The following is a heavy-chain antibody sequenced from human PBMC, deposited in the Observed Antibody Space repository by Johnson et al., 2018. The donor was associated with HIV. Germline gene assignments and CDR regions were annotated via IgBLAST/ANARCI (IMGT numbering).Heavy chain of an antibody. CDR3: AREGGYSYGDAFDI. J-gene: IGHJ3*02. CDR1: GFTFSSYA. Sequence: VQLVESGGGVVQPGRSLRLSCAASGFTFSSYAMHWVRQAPGKGLEWVAVISYDGSNKYYADSVKGRFTISRDNSKNTLYLQMNSLRAEDTAVYYCAREGGYSYGDAFDIWGQGTMVTVSS. D-gene: IGHD5-18*01. V-gene: IGHV3-30-3*01. CDR2: ISYDGSNK.